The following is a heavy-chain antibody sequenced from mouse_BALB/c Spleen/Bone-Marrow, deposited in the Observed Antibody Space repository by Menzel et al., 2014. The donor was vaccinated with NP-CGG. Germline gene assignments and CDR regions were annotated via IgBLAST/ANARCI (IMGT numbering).Heavy chain of an antibody. CDR2: IDPETGGT. D-gene: IGHD2-1*01. CDR1: GYTFTDYE. Sequence: VQLQQSGAELVRPGASVTLSCKASGYTFTDYEMHWVKQTPVHGLEWIGAIDPETGGTAYNQKFKGKATLTADKSSSTAYMELRSLTSEDSAVYYCTREGYGNSYYFDYWGQGTTLTVSP. V-gene: IGHV1-15*01. CDR3: TREGYGNSYYFDY. J-gene: IGHJ2*01.